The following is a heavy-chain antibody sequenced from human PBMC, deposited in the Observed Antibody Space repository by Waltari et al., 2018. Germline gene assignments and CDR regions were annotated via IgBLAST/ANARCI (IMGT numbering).Heavy chain of an antibody. J-gene: IGHJ2*01. CDR2: IYYSGST. Sequence: QVQLQESGPGLVKPSETLSLTCTVSGGSISSYYWSWIRQPPGKGLEWIGYIYYSGSTNYNPSLKSRVTISVDTSKNQFSLKLSSVTAADTAVYYCARGCIAVAGTTLYRRDWYFDLWGRGTLVTVSS. CDR3: ARGCIAVAGTTLYRRDWYFDL. D-gene: IGHD6-19*01. CDR1: GGSISSYY. V-gene: IGHV4-59*12.